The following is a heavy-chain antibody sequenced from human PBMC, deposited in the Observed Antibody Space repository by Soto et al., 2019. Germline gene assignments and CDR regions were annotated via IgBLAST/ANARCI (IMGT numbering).Heavy chain of an antibody. CDR2: IFSNDEQ. CDR3: ARFDIAVAGTRAFDI. V-gene: IGHV2-26*01. CDR1: GFSLSNARMG. J-gene: IGHJ3*02. D-gene: IGHD6-19*01. Sequence: QVTLKESGPVLVKPTETLTLTCTVSGFSLSNARMGVSWIRQPPGKALEWLAHIFSNDEQAYSPSLKSRRTISKYTSKSQVVLTMTNMDTVDTATYYWARFDIAVAGTRAFDIWGQGTMVTVSS.